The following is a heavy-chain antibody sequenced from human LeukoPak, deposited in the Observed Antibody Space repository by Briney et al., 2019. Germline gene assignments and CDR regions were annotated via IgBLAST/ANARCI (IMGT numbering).Heavy chain of an antibody. Sequence: GGSLRLSCAASGFTFSSYAMSWVRQAPGKGLEWVSAISGSGGSTYYADSVKGRFTISRDNSKNTLYLQMNSLRAEDTAVYYCARGLTSYSSGWYDAFDIWGQGTMVTVSS. D-gene: IGHD6-19*01. J-gene: IGHJ3*02. CDR1: GFTFSSYA. CDR3: ARGLTSYSSGWYDAFDI. CDR2: ISGSGGST. V-gene: IGHV3-23*01.